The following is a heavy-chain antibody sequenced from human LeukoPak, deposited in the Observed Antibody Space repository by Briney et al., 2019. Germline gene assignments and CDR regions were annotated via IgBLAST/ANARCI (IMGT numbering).Heavy chain of an antibody. CDR3: ARDHQLHSRTYDYYYMDV. V-gene: IGHV4-4*07. J-gene: IGHJ6*03. Sequence: SETLSLTCTVSGGSISSYYWSWIRQPAGKGLEWIGRIYTSGSTNYNPSLKSRVTMSVDTSKNQFSLKLSSVTAADTAVYYCARDHQLHSRTYDYYYMDVWGKGTTVTVSS. D-gene: IGHD2-2*01. CDR1: GGSISSYY. CDR2: IYTSGST.